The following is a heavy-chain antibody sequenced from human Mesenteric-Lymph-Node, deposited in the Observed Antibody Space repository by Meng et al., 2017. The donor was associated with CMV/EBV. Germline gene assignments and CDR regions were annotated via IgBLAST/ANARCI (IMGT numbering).Heavy chain of an antibody. J-gene: IGHJ5*02. CDR3: AGGIAAAGSRWFDP. CDR1: GGTFSRYT. Sequence: QVQLVQSGAEVRKPGSSVKVSGKASGGTFSRYTISWVRQAPGQGLEWMGRIIPILGIANYAQKFQGRVTITADKSTSTAYMELSSLRSEDTAVYYCAGGIAAAGSRWFDPWGQGTLVTVSS. D-gene: IGHD6-13*01. V-gene: IGHV1-69*02. CDR2: IIPILGIA.